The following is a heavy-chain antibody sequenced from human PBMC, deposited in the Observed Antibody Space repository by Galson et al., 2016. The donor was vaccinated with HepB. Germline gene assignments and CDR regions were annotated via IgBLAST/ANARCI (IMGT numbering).Heavy chain of an antibody. Sequence: SVKVSCKASGYTFSNYGIHWVRQAPGQGLDWMGWINAGNGYTKYSQKFQGRVTMTTETSTSTAYMELGSLTSDDTAVYYCARLDTSSWFDYGSEPYYSDYWGQGTLVTVSS. V-gene: IGHV1-3*01. CDR2: INAGNGYT. J-gene: IGHJ4*02. CDR3: ARLDTSSWFDYGSEPYYSDY. CDR1: GYTFSNYG. D-gene: IGHD6-13*01.